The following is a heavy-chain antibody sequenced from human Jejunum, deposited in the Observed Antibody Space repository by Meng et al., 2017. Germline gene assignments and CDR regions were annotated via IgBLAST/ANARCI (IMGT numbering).Heavy chain of an antibody. V-gene: IGHV3-48*03. J-gene: IGHJ1*01. D-gene: IGHD3-16*01. CDR1: GFTFSRFE. CDR2: ISASGGTT. Sequence: LSLTCVASGFTFSRFEMNWVRQAPGKGLEWLSYISASGGTTHYPDSVKGRFAISRDNAKNSLYLQINSLRDEDTAVYYCARVGLGVGALFWGQGTLVTVSS. CDR3: ARVGLGVGALF.